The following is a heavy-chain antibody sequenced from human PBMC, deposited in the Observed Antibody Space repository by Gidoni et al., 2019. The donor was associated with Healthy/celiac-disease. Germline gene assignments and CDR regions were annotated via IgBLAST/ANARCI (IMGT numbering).Heavy chain of an antibody. V-gene: IGHV4-34*01. J-gene: IGHJ6*04. CDR1: GGSFSGYY. Sequence: QVQLQQWGAGLLKPSETLSLTCAVYGGSFSGYYWSWLRQPPGKGLEWIGEINHSGSTNYNPSLKSRVTISVDTSKNQFSLKLSSVTAADTAVYYCARLITSPVYYYYGMDVWGKGTTVTVSS. D-gene: IGHD1-20*01. CDR3: ARLITSPVYYYYGMDV. CDR2: INHSGST.